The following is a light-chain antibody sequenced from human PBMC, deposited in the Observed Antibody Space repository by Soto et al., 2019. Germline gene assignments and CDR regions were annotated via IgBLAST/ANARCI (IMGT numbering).Light chain of an antibody. CDR1: QSISSY. V-gene: IGKV1-5*03. CDR2: KAS. J-gene: IGKJ1*01. Sequence: IQMTQSPSSLSASSGDRVTITCRASQSISSYLNWYQQKKGKAPNXLIHKASHLESGVPSRFSGSGYGTEFNLTISSLQPGDFATYYCQHYNTYPWTFGQGTKVDIK. CDR3: QHYNTYPWT.